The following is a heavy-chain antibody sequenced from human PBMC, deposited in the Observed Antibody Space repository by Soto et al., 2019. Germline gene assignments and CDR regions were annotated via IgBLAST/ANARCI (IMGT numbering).Heavy chain of an antibody. Sequence: PSETLSLTCAVYGGSFSGYYWSWIRQPPGKGLEWIGEINHGGSTNYNPSLKSRVTISVDTSKNQFSLKLSSVTAADTAVYYCARGGSGSKRNSSGYYYGMDVWGQGTTVT. CDR3: ARGGSGSKRNSSGYYYGMDV. CDR1: GGSFSGYY. V-gene: IGHV4-34*01. CDR2: INHGGST. J-gene: IGHJ6*01. D-gene: IGHD3-22*01.